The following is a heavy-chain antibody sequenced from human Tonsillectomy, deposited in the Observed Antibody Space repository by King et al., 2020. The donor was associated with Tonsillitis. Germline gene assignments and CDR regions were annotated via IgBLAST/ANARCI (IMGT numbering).Heavy chain of an antibody. D-gene: IGHD2-15*01. CDR2: IYYSGST. Sequence: VQLQESGPGLVKPSETLSLTCTVSAGSISSDDYYWNWIRQPPGKGLEWIGYIYYSGSTYYNPSLKSRVTISVDTSKNQFSLKLTSVTAADTAVYYCARLVGGFNWFDPWGQGTLVTVSS. CDR3: ARLVGGFNWFDP. V-gene: IGHV4-30-4*01. J-gene: IGHJ5*02. CDR1: AGSISSDDYY.